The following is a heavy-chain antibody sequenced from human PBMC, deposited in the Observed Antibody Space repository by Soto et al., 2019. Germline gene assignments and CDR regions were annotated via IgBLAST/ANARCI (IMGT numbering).Heavy chain of an antibody. Sequence: ASVKVSCKASGGTFSSYTISWVRQAPGQGLEWMGRIIPILGIANYAQKFQGRVTITADKSTSTAYMELSSLRSEDTAVYYCARAAAGTDFDYWGQGTLVTVSS. V-gene: IGHV1-69*02. D-gene: IGHD6-13*01. CDR3: ARAAAGTDFDY. CDR1: GGTFSSYT. J-gene: IGHJ4*02. CDR2: IIPILGIA.